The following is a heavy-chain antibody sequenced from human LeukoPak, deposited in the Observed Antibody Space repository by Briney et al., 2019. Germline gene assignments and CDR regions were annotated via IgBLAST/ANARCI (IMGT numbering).Heavy chain of an antibody. V-gene: IGHV4-4*02. CDR1: GGSISSSNW. CDR2: IYHSGST. J-gene: IGHJ4*02. CDR3: ARRGAVAGHFDY. D-gene: IGHD6-19*01. Sequence: SETLSLTCAVSGGSISSSNWWRWVRQPPGKGLEWIGEIYHSGSTNYNPSLKSRVTISVDKSKNQFSLKLSSVAAADTAVYYCARRGAVAGHFDYWGQGTLVTVSS.